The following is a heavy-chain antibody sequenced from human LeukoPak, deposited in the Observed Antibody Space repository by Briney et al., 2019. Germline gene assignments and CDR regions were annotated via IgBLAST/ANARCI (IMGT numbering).Heavy chain of an antibody. V-gene: IGHV3-53*01. D-gene: IGHD3-10*01. CDR2: IYKDGST. Sequence: GGSLRLSCAASGFTVSSNYMSWVRQAPGKGLEWVSIIYKDGSTYYADSVKGQFIIPRDNSKNTLYLQMNSLRAEDTAVYYCAKEKGTPRNFDYWGQGALVTVSS. J-gene: IGHJ4*02. CDR1: GFTVSSNY. CDR3: AKEKGTPRNFDY.